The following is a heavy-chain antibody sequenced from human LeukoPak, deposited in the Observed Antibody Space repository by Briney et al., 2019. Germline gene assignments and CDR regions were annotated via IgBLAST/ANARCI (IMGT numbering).Heavy chain of an antibody. V-gene: IGHV3-21*01. J-gene: IGHJ4*02. D-gene: IGHD3-10*01. CDR3: ARVYNANGYGSGYYDY. CDR2: ITSTSNHI. Sequence: PGGSLRLSCVASGFSFSTYDMNWVRQAPGKGLEWVSAITSTSNHINYADSVKGRFTISRDSANNSLYLQMNSLRAEDTAVYYCARVYNANGYGSGYYDYWGQGTLVTVSS. CDR1: GFSFSTYD.